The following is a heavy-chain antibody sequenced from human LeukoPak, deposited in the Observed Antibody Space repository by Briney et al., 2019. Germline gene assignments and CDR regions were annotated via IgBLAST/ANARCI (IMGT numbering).Heavy chain of an antibody. D-gene: IGHD3-10*02. CDR1: GFAFSSYE. Sequence: GGSLRLSCAASGFAFSSYEMNWVRQAPGKGLEWVSYISCSGSTIYYADSVKGRFTISRDNAKNSLYLQMNSLRAEDTAVYYCAELGITMIGGVWGKGTTVTISS. J-gene: IGHJ6*04. V-gene: IGHV3-48*03. CDR2: ISCSGSTI. CDR3: AELGITMIGGV.